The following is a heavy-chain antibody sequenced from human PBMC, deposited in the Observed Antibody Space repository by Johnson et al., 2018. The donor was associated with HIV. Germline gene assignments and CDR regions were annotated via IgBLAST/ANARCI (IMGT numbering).Heavy chain of an antibody. V-gene: IGHV3-74*01. D-gene: IGHD3-10*01. CDR1: GFTFSSYG. CDR2: SNSDGSTT. CDR3: ARDVTPPGGSGREGDAFDI. J-gene: IGHJ3*02. Sequence: MLLVESGGGVVQPGRSLRLSCSVSGFTFSSYGMHWVRQAPGKGLVWVSRSNSDGSTTHYADSVQGRLTISRDQAKNTLYLQMNSLRAEDTAVYYCARDVTPPGGSGREGDAFDIWGQGTMVTVSS.